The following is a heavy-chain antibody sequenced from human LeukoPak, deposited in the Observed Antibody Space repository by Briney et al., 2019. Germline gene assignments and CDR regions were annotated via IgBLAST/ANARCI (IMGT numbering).Heavy chain of an antibody. CDR3: ARAYGDYDDAFDV. D-gene: IGHD4-17*01. CDR2: IYYSGST. J-gene: IGHJ3*01. CDR1: GGSISSSTYY. V-gene: IGHV4-39*01. Sequence: SETLSLTCTVSGGSISSSTYYWGWIRQPPGKGLEWIGSIYYSGSTYNNPSLKSRVTIFVDPSKNQFSLKLSSVTATDTAVYYCARAYGDYDDAFDVWGQGTMVTVSS.